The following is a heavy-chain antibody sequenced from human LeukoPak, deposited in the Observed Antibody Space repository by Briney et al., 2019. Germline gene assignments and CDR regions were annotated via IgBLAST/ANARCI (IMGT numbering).Heavy chain of an antibody. CDR2: MYSGGNT. Sequence: GGSLRLSCAASGFTVSSSYISWVRQAPGKGLEWVSVMYSGGNTYYADSVKGRFTISRDKSKNTLYLQMNSLRAEDTAVYHCARVRAVFQNFDYWGQGTLVTVSS. J-gene: IGHJ4*02. D-gene: IGHD3-10*01. CDR3: ARVRAVFQNFDY. V-gene: IGHV3-66*01. CDR1: GFTVSSSY.